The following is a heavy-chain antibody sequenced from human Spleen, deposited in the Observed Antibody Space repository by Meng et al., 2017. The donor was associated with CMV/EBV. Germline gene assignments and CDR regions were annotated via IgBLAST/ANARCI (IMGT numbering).Heavy chain of an antibody. D-gene: IGHD2-15*01. Sequence: LSLTCAASGFTFSIYAMSWVRQAPGKGLEWVSGISGSGGITYFTDSEKGRFTIPRDNSKNTLYLQMNILRAEDTAVYYCARFAGYCSGGSCYSGSFGAFDIWGQGTMVTVSS. J-gene: IGHJ3*02. CDR2: ISGSGGIT. CDR3: ARFAGYCSGGSCYSGSFGAFDI. V-gene: IGHV3-23*01. CDR1: GFTFSIYA.